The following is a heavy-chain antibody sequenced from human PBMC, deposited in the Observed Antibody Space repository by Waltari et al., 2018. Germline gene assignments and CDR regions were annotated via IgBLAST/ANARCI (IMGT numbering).Heavy chain of an antibody. V-gene: IGHV1-69*01. CDR2: TIPIFGTA. CDR1: GGTFRSYS. Sequence: QVQLVQSGAEVKKPGSSVKVSCKASGGTFRSYSISWVRQAPGQGLEWMGGTIPIFGTANDAQKFQGRVTITADESTSTAYMELSSLRSEDTAVYYCAREGGYSSSSVGYFDYWGQGTLVTVSS. D-gene: IGHD6-6*01. J-gene: IGHJ4*02. CDR3: AREGGYSSSSVGYFDY.